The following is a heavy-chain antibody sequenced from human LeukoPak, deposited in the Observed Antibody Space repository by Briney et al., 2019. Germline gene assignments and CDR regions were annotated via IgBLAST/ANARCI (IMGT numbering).Heavy chain of an antibody. CDR3: ARDGDSGSYRPLFDY. J-gene: IGHJ4*02. Sequence: PSETLSLTCTVTGGSFSTYYWSWIRQHPGKGLEWIGYIYYSGSTYYNPSLKSRVTISVDTSKNQFSLKLSSVTAADTAVYYCARDGDSGSYRPLFDYWGQGTLVTVSS. CDR1: GGSFSTYY. V-gene: IGHV4-59*06. D-gene: IGHD1-26*01. CDR2: IYYSGST.